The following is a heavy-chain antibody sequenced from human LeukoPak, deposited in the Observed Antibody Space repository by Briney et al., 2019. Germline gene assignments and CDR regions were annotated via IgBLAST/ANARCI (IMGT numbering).Heavy chain of an antibody. CDR2: INHSGST. D-gene: IGHD5-12*01. J-gene: IGHJ4*02. Sequence: SETLSLTCAVYGGSFSGYYWSWIRQPPGKGLEWIGEINHSGSTNYNPSLKSRVTISVDTSKNQFSLKLSSVTAADTAVYYCARVGYSGYDYGVIPGGGFDYWGQGTLVTVSS. CDR3: ARVGYSGYDYGVIPGGGFDY. CDR1: GGSFSGYY. V-gene: IGHV4-34*01.